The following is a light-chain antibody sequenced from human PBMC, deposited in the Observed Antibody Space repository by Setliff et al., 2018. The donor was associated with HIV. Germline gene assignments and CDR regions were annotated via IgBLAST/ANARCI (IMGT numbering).Light chain of an antibody. CDR3: ISYATTNTLP. V-gene: IGLV2-14*01. Sequence: QSVLTQPASVSGSPGQSITISCTGTGSDVGGYNYVSWYQQHPGKAPKLIIYEVRNRPSGISNRFSGSKSGNTASLTISGLQAEDEADYYCISYATTNTLPFGTGTRSPS. CDR2: EVR. CDR1: GSDVGGYNY. J-gene: IGLJ1*01.